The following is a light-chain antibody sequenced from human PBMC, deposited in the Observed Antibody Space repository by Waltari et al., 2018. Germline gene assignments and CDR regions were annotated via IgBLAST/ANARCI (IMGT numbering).Light chain of an antibody. CDR1: SRDVGGYHY. V-gene: IGLV2-11*01. J-gene: IGLJ1*01. CDR3: CSYAGSYTYV. Sequence: QSALTQPRSVSGSPGQSVTISCTGTSRDVGGYHYVPWYQQPPGKAPKLMIYDVSKRPSGVPDRFSGSKSGNTASLTISGLQAEDEADYYCCSYAGSYTYVFGTGTKVTVL. CDR2: DVS.